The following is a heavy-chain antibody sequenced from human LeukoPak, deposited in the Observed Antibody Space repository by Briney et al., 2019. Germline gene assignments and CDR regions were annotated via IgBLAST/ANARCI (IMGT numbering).Heavy chain of an antibody. CDR1: GFTFSSYG. D-gene: IGHD4-23*01. V-gene: IGHV3-30*02. J-gene: IGHJ4*02. CDR3: AKDVSGKVDY. Sequence: PGGSLRLSCAASGFTFSSYGMHWVRQAPGKGLEWVAFIRYDGSNKYYADSVKGRFTISRDNSKNTLYLQMNSLRAEDTAVYYCAKDVSGKVDYWGQGTLVTVSS. CDR2: IRYDGSNK.